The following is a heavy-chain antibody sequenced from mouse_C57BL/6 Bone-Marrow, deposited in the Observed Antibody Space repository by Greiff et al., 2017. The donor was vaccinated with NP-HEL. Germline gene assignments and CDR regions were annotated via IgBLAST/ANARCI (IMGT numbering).Heavy chain of an antibody. CDR2: IDPNSGGT. CDR3: ARGMVLWFFFDY. J-gene: IGHJ2*01. Sequence: QVQLQQPGAELVKPGASVKLSCTASGFTFTSYWMHWVKQRPGRGLEWIGRIDPNSGGTKYNEKFKSKATLTVDKPSSTAYMQLSSLTSEDSAVYSCARGMVLWFFFDYWGQGTTLTVSS. D-gene: IGHD2-2*01. CDR1: GFTFTSYW. V-gene: IGHV1-72*01.